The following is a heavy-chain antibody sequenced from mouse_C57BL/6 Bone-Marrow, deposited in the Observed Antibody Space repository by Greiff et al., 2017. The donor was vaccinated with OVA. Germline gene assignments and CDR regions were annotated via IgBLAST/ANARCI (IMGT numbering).Heavy chain of an antibody. Sequence: QVTLKESGPGILQPSQTLSLTCSFSGFSLSTFGMGVGWIRQPSGKGLEWLAHIWWDDDKYYNPALKSRLTISKDTSKNQVFLKIANVDTADTATYYCARIPHHYYGSSYAMDYWGQGTSVTVSS. CDR1: GFSLSTFGMG. V-gene: IGHV8-8*01. D-gene: IGHD1-1*01. CDR2: IWWDDDK. J-gene: IGHJ4*01. CDR3: ARIPHHYYGSSYAMDY.